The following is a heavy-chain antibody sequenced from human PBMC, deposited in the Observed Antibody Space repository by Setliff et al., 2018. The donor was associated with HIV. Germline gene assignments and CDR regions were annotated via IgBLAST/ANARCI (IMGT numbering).Heavy chain of an antibody. J-gene: IGHJ4*02. CDR3: ARGLWYSSGWYGY. CDR2: IYGSGST. CDR1: GGSMSPYY. V-gene: IGHV4-4*07. Sequence: PSETLSLTCTVSGGSMSPYYWSWIRQGDGIGLEWIGRIYGSGSTIYNPSLRSRVTMSVDVSKNQFSLKLSSVTAADTAVYYCARGLWYSSGWYGYWGQGTLVTVSS. D-gene: IGHD6-19*01.